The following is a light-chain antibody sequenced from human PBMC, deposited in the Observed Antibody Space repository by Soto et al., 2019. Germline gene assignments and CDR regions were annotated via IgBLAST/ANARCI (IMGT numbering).Light chain of an antibody. V-gene: IGLV2-14*01. CDR3: SSYTSSSTRV. CDR1: SSDVGGYNY. CDR2: DVS. J-gene: IGLJ1*01. Sequence: LTQPASVSGSPVQSITISCTGTSSDVGGYNYVSWYQQHPGKAPKLMIYDVSNRPSGVSNRFSGSKSGNTASLSISGLQAEDEADYYCSSYTSSSTRVFGTGTKVTVL.